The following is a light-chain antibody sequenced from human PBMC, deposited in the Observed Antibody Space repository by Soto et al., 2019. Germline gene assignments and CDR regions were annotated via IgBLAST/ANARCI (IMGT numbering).Light chain of an antibody. J-gene: IGLJ2*01. CDR1: SSDVGGYNY. Sequence: QAVVTQPASVSGSPGQSITISCTGTSSDVGGYNYVSWYQQHPDKAPKLVIYNVNNRPSGVSDRFSGSKSGNTASLIISGLQAEDEADYYCSSYTSISTVVFGGGTKLTVL. CDR2: NVN. CDR3: SSYTSISTVV. V-gene: IGLV2-14*03.